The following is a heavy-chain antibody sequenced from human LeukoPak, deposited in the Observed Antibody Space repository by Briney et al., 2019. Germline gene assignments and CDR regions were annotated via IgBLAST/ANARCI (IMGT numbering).Heavy chain of an antibody. D-gene: IGHD6-13*01. J-gene: IGHJ4*02. CDR2: INHSGST. V-gene: IGHV4-34*01. CDR1: GGSISSYY. Sequence: SETLSLTCTVSGGSISSYYWSWIRQPPGKGLEWIGEINHSGSTNYNPSLKSRVTISVDTSKNQFSLKLSSVTAADTAVYYCARGAPLEEGIAAAGTGDYWGQGTLVTVSS. CDR3: ARGAPLEEGIAAAGTGDY.